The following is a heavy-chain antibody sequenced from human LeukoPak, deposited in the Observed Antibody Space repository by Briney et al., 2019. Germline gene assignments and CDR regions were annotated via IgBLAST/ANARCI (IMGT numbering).Heavy chain of an antibody. Sequence: PGGSLRLSCSASGFTFSSYAMHWVRQAPGKGLEYVSAISSNGGSTYHADSVKGRFTISRDNSKNTLYLQMNSLRAEDTAVYYCAKRPRDGYTVYYFDYWGQGTLVTVSS. CDR2: ISSNGGST. CDR1: GFTFSSYA. J-gene: IGHJ4*02. D-gene: IGHD5-24*01. V-gene: IGHV3-64*04. CDR3: AKRPRDGYTVYYFDY.